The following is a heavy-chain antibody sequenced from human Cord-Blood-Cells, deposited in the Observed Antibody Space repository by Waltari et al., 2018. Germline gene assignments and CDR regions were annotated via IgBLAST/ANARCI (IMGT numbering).Heavy chain of an antibody. CDR1: GGSISSSSYH. J-gene: IGHJ3*02. CDR2: IYYSGST. D-gene: IGHD1-26*01. V-gene: IGHV4-39*01. Sequence: QLQLQESGPGLVKPSETLSLTCTVPGGSISSSSYHWGRIRQPPGKGLEWIGSIYYSGSTYYNPALKSRVTISVDTSKNQFSLKLSSVTAADTAVYYCARTLGGSYYAFDIWGQGTMVTVSS. CDR3: ARTLGGSYYAFDI.